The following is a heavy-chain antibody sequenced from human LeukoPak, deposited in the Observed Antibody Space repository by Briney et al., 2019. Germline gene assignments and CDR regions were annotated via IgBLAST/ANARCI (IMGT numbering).Heavy chain of an antibody. CDR1: GFTFSSYW. Sequence: PGRSLRLSCAASGFTFSSYWMHWVRQAPGKALVCVSRINSDGSSTSYADSVKGRFTISRDNAKNTLYLQMNSLRAEDTAVYYCARAAGYCSGGSCYLFDYWGQGTLVTVSS. CDR3: ARAAGYCSGGSCYLFDY. V-gene: IGHV3-74*01. D-gene: IGHD2-15*01. J-gene: IGHJ4*02. CDR2: INSDGSST.